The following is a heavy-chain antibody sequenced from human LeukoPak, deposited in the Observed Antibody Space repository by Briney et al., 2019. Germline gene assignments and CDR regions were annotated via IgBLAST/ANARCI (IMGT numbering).Heavy chain of an antibody. D-gene: IGHD3-9*01. CDR3: ASTYYDILTGYSPFQH. V-gene: IGHV4-31*03. Sequence: SETLSLTCTVSGGSISSGGYYWSWIRQHPGKGLEWIGYIYYSGSTYYNPSLRSRVTISVDTSKNQFSLKLSSVTAADTAVYYCASTYYDILTGYSPFQHWGQGTLVTVSS. CDR1: GGSISSGGYY. J-gene: IGHJ1*01. CDR2: IYYSGST.